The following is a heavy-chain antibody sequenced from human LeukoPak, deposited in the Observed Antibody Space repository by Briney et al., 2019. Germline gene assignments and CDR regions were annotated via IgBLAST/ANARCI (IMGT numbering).Heavy chain of an antibody. CDR1: GYTFSGYG. D-gene: IGHD4-17*01. J-gene: IGHJ4*02. CDR2: VSAYNGNT. V-gene: IGHV1-18*01. CDR3: ARGAGSYGDYSLWLGY. Sequence: ASVKVSCKASGYTFSGYGFSWVRQAPGQGLEWMGWVSAYNGNTIYAQGYQGRVTMTTDTSTSTAYMELRSLRPDDTAVYYCARGAGSYGDYSLWLGYWGQGTLVTVSS.